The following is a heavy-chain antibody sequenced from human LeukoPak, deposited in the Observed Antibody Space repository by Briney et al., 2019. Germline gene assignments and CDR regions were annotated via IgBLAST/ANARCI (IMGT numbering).Heavy chain of an antibody. D-gene: IGHD3-3*01. CDR1: GGSISSGGYY. CDR3: ARDVRFYYYGMDV. V-gene: IGHV4-31*03. CDR2: IYYSGST. J-gene: IGHJ6*02. Sequence: PSQTLSLTCTVSGGSISSGGYYWSWIRQHPGKGLEWIGYIYYSGSTNYNPSLKSRVTISVDTSKNQFSLKLSSVTAADTAVYYCARDVRFYYYGMDVWGQGTTVTVSS.